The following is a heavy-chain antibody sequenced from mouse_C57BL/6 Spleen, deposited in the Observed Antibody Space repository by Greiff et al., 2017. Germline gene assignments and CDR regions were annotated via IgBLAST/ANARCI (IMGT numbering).Heavy chain of an antibody. V-gene: IGHV1-69*01. CDR3: ARREGRYFDY. Sequence: QVQLQQPGAELVMPGASVKLSCKASGYPFTSYWMHWVKQRPGQGLEWIGEIDPSDSYTNYNQKFKGNSTLTVDKSSSTAYMQLSSLTSEDSAVYYCARREGRYFDYWGQGTTLTVSS. J-gene: IGHJ2*01. CDR2: IDPSDSYT. CDR1: GYPFTSYW.